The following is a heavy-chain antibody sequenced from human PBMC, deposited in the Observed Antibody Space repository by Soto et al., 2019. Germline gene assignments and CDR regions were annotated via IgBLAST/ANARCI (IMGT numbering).Heavy chain of an antibody. CDR2: IIPILGIA. Sequence: QVQLVQSGAEVKKPGSSVKVSCKASGGTFSSYTISWVRQAPGQGLEWMGRIIPILGIANYAQKFQGRVTSTADKATSTAYMERSSLGSEDTAVYYWARAEWDCGGDCSHDYWGQGTLVTVSS. D-gene: IGHD2-21*02. CDR3: ARAEWDCGGDCSHDY. J-gene: IGHJ4*02. CDR1: GGTFSSYT. V-gene: IGHV1-69*02.